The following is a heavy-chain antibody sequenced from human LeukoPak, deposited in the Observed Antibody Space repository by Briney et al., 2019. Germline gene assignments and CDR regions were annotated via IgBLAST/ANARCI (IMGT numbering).Heavy chain of an antibody. J-gene: IGHJ4*02. V-gene: IGHV3-23*01. CDR2: ISGSGDSP. CDR3: ARGRGHCSGTSCWESYFDY. D-gene: IGHD2-2*01. CDR1: EFTFTNYA. Sequence: GGSLRLSCAASEFTFTNYALSWVRQAPGKGLEWVSAISGSGDSPYYADSVKGRFTISRDNSKNTLFLQMTSLRAEDTALYYCARGRGHCSGTSCWESYFDYWGQGTLVTVSS.